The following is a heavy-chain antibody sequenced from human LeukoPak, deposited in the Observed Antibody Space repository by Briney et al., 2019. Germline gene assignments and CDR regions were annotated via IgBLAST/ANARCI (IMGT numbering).Heavy chain of an antibody. Sequence: PSETLSLTCTVSGDSINTHQYYWAWLRQPPGKGLEWIGSVFYGGTTYYNPSLNSRVTISMDASNHQFSQKVTSQAAADTAIFYCARMTLLQLHSWFDPWGQGVLVTVSS. CDR1: GDSINTHQYY. CDR2: VFYGGTT. D-gene: IGHD2-21*01. CDR3: ARMTLLQLHSWFDP. V-gene: IGHV4-39*01. J-gene: IGHJ5*02.